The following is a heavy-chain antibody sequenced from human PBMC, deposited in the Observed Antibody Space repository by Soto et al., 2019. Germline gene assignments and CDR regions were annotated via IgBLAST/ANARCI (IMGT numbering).Heavy chain of an antibody. CDR2: INHSGST. Sequence: SETLSLTCAVYGGSFSGYYWSWIRQPPGKGLEWIGEINHSGSTNYNPSLKSRVTISVDTSKNQFSLKLSSVTAADTAVYYCARKLRGYCSGGSCSPHYYYYYMDVWGKGTTVTVSS. J-gene: IGHJ6*03. D-gene: IGHD2-15*01. CDR3: ARKLRGYCSGGSCSPHYYYYYMDV. V-gene: IGHV4-34*01. CDR1: GGSFSGYY.